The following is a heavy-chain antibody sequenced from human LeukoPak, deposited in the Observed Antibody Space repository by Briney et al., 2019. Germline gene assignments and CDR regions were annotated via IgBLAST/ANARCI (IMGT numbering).Heavy chain of an antibody. CDR1: GFTFSSYA. D-gene: IGHD3-3*01. J-gene: IGHJ4*02. CDR3: AKDLKYGLYLYDFWSGPVDY. V-gene: IGHV3-23*01. CDR2: ISGSGGST. Sequence: GGSLRLSCAASGFTFSSYAMSWVRQAPGKGLEWVSAISGSGGSTYYADSVKGRFTISRDNSKNTLYLQMNSLRAEDTAVYYCAKDLKYGLYLYDFWSGPVDYWGQGTLVTVSS.